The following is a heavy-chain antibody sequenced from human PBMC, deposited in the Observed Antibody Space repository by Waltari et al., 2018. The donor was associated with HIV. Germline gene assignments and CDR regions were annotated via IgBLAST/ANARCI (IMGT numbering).Heavy chain of an antibody. J-gene: IGHJ3*02. Sequence: QVQLVESGGGVVQPGRSLSLSCAASGFTFSRYAMHWVRQAPGKGLEWVAVISYDGSNKYYADSVKGRFTISRDNSKNTLYLQMNSLRAEDTAVYYCAREGYEGAFDIWGQGTMVTVSS. CDR1: GFTFSRYA. V-gene: IGHV3-30*04. D-gene: IGHD5-18*01. CDR2: ISYDGSNK. CDR3: AREGYEGAFDI.